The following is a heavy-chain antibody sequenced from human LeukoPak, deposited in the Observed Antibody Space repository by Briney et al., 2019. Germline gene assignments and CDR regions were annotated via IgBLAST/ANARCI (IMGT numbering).Heavy chain of an antibody. CDR2: ISYDGSNK. V-gene: IGHV3-30-3*01. J-gene: IGHJ6*02. CDR3: ARDSYGVDV. Sequence: GRSLRLSCAASGFTFSSYAMHWVRQAPGKGLEWVAVISYDGSNKYYADSVKGRFTISRGNSKNTLYLQMNSLRAEDTAVYYCARDSYGVDVWGQGTTVTVSS. CDR1: GFTFSSYA.